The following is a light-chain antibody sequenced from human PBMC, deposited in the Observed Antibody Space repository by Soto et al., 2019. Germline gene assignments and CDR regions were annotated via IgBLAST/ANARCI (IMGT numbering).Light chain of an antibody. V-gene: IGKV3-11*01. CDR2: DAS. CDR1: QSVSSY. CDR3: QQRTNWPLA. J-gene: IGKJ4*01. Sequence: EIVLTQSPATLSLFPGERATLSCRASQSVSSYLAWYQHKPGQAPRLLIYDASNSATGIPARFSGSGSGTDFTLTISSLEPEDFAVYYCQQRTNWPLAFGGGTKVEIK.